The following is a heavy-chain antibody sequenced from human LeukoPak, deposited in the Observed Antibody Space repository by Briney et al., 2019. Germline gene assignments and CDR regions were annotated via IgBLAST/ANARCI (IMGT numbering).Heavy chain of an antibody. CDR1: GFSFNNYG. CDR3: ASTRTFDLWSDY. CDR2: IRYDGSNK. D-gene: IGHD3-3*01. Sequence: PGGSLRLSCAASGFSFNNYGMHWVRQAPGKGLEWVAFIRYDGSNKYYADSVKGRFTISRDNSKNTLYLQMNSLRAEDTAVYYCASTRTFDLWSDYWGQGTLVTVSS. V-gene: IGHV3-30*02. J-gene: IGHJ4*02.